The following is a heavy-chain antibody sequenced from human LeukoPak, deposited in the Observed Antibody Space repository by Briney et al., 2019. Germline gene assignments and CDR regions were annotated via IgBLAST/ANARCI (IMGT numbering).Heavy chain of an antibody. CDR2: IYYSGST. D-gene: IGHD1/OR15-1a*01. J-gene: IGHJ4*02. Sequence: PSETLSLTCTVSGGSISSYYWSWIRQPPGKGLEWIGYIYYSGSTNYNPSLKSRVTISVDTSKNQFSLKLSSVTAADTAVYYCAREGGITGPTVDYWGQGTLVTVSS. CDR3: AREGGITGPTVDY. CDR1: GGSISSYY. V-gene: IGHV4-59*12.